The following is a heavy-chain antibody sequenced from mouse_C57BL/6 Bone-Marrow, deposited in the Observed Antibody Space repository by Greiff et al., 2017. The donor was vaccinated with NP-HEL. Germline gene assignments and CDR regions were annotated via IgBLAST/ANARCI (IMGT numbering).Heavy chain of an antibody. CDR2: IDPEDGET. CDR1: GFNIKDYY. V-gene: IGHV14-2*01. D-gene: IGHD1-1*01. J-gene: IGHJ3*01. Sequence: VQLKESGAELVKPGASVKLSCTASGFNIKDYYMHWVKQRTEQGLEWIGRIDPEDGETKYAPKFQGKATITADTSSNTAYLQLSSLTSEDTAVYYCAPYYYGSSYWFAYWGQGTRVTVSA. CDR3: APYYYGSSYWFAY.